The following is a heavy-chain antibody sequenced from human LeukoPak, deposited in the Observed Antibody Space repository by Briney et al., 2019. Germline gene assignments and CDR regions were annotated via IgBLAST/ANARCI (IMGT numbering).Heavy chain of an antibody. J-gene: IGHJ4*02. CDR2: ISAYNGNT. CDR3: ARDRKLWFGELLSPYYFDY. V-gene: IGHV1-18*01. D-gene: IGHD3-10*01. Sequence: ASVKVSCKASGGTFSSYAISWVRQAPGQGLEWMGWISAYNGNTNYAQKLQGRVTMTTDTSTSTAYMELRSLRSDDTAVYYCARDRKLWFGELLSPYYFDYWGQGTLVTVSS. CDR1: GGTFSSYA.